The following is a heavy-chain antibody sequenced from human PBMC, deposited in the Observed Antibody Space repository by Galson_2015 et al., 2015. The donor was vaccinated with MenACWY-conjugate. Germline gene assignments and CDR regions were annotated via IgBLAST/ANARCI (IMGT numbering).Heavy chain of an antibody. CDR2: INPGLVNPGDSNI. CDR1: GYSFTNYW. D-gene: IGHD1-26*01. J-gene: IGHJ6*02. CDR3: ARHPPGGRGMDV. V-gene: IGHV5-51*01. Sequence: QSGAEVKKPGESLKISCKGSGYSFTNYWIGWVRQMPGKGLEWMGLINPGLVNPGDSNIRYSPSFEGQVTISADKSITTAYLQWTSLKASDTAMYYCARHPPGGRGMDVWGQGTRVTVSS.